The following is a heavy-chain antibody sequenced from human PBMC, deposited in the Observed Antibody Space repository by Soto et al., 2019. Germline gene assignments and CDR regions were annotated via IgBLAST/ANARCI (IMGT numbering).Heavy chain of an antibody. D-gene: IGHD3-3*01. CDR1: GFSLSTSRVG. Sequence: CTSVVRPTETLTLTCSFSGFSLSTSRVGVGWIRQQTGKALEWIAIICWNDDNHYSPYLESSLTLTKDNSTKQVVLTMTDMAPVDTATYYCVHTAFTILGGRWEVWG. CDR2: ICWNDDN. V-gene: IGHV2-5*01. CDR3: VHTAFTILGGRWEV. J-gene: IGHJ6*01.